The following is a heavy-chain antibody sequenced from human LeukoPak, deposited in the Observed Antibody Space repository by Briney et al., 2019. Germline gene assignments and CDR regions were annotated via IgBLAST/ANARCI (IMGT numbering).Heavy chain of an antibody. CDR1: GGSFSGYY. V-gene: IGHV4-34*01. CDR3: ARALYYYGSGSYVRSRGPYYFDC. Sequence: PSETLSLTCAVYGGSFSGYYWSWIRQPPGKGLEWIGEINHSGSTNYNPSLKSRVTISVDTSKNQFSLKLSSVTAADTAVYYCARALYYYGSGSYVRSRGPYYFDCWGQGTLVTVSS. CDR2: INHSGST. D-gene: IGHD3-10*01. J-gene: IGHJ4*02.